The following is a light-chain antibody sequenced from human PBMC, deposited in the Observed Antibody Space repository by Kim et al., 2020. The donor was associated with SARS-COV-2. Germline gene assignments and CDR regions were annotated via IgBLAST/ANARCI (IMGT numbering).Light chain of an antibody. CDR3: MQVVQTPWT. J-gene: IGKJ1*01. Sequence: PASISCRSSQSLLRNNGYNYLNWFLQRPGQSPQLLIYLGSNRASGVPDRFSGSGSDTDFTLKINRVEAEDVGLYYCMQVVQTPWTFGQGTKVDIK. V-gene: IGKV2-28*01. CDR2: LGS. CDR1: QSLLRNNGYNY.